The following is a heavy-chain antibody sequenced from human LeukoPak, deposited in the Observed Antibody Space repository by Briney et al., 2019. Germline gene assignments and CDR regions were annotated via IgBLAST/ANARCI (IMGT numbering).Heavy chain of an antibody. J-gene: IGHJ5*02. V-gene: IGHV4-4*07. Sequence: SETLSLTCTVSGASISKYYWTWVRQTVGKGLEWTGRIYGDGTITYNPSLKSRVTMSVDTSKNQFSLRLTSVTAADTAMYYCTRDSGTTGEVKFDPWGQGTLVTVSS. CDR2: IYGDGTI. CDR3: TRDSGTTGEVKFDP. CDR1: GASISKYY. D-gene: IGHD3-10*01.